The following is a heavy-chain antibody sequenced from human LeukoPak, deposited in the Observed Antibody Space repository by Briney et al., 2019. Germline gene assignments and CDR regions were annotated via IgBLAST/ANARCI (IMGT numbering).Heavy chain of an antibody. CDR1: GYTFTSYY. CDR2: INPSGGST. CDR3: ATGSRRGSSSPSQTYYYYMDV. J-gene: IGHJ6*03. Sequence: GASVKVSCKASGYTFTSYYMHWVRQAPGQGLEWMGIINPSGGSTSYAQKFQGRVTMTEDTSTDTAYMELSSLRSEDTAVYYCATGSRRGSSSPSQTYYYYMDVWGKGTTVTVSS. D-gene: IGHD6-6*01. V-gene: IGHV1-46*01.